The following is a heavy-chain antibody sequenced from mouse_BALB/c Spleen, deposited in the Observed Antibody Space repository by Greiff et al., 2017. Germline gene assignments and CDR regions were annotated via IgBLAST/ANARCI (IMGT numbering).Heavy chain of an antibody. D-gene: IGHD2-10*02. Sequence: QVQLQQSGAELVRPGASVTLSCKASGYTFTDYEMHWVKQTPVHGLEWIGAIDPETGGTAYNQKFKGKATLTADKSSSTAYMELRSLTSEDSAVYYCTRGGWYGNYTGFDYWGQGTTLTVSS. J-gene: IGHJ2*01. V-gene: IGHV1-15*01. CDR2: IDPETGGT. CDR1: GYTFTDYE. CDR3: TRGGWYGNYTGFDY.